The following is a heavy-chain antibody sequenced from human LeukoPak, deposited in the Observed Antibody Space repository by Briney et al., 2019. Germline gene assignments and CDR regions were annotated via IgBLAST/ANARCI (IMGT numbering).Heavy chain of an antibody. CDR1: GGSISSSSYY. V-gene: IGHV4-39*01. CDR2: IFYSGST. Sequence: SETLSLTCTVSGGSISSSSYYWGWVRQLPGKGLEWIVSIFYSGSTYYTPSLKSRVTISVDTSKHQFSLKLSSVTAADTAVYYCARPERITIFGVAHNWFDPWGQGTLVTVFS. J-gene: IGHJ5*02. D-gene: IGHD3-3*01. CDR3: ARPERITIFGVAHNWFDP.